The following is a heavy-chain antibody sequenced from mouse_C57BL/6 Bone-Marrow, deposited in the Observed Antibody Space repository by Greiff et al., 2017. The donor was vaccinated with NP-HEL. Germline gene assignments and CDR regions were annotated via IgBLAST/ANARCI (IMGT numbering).Heavy chain of an antibody. Sequence: EVHLVESGGGLVQPGGSMKLSCAASGFTFSDAWMDWVRQSPEKGLEWVAEIRNKANNHATYYAESVKGRFTISRDDSKSSVYLQMNSLRAEDTGIYYCTRRVLLRYPHWYFDVWGTGTTVTVSS. J-gene: IGHJ1*03. CDR1: GFTFSDAW. V-gene: IGHV6-6*01. CDR3: TRRVLLRYPHWYFDV. D-gene: IGHD1-1*01. CDR2: IRNKANNHAT.